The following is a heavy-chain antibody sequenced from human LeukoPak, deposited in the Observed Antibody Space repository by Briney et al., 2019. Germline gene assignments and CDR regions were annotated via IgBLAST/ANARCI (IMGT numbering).Heavy chain of an antibody. D-gene: IGHD6-6*01. CDR1: VYIFTSYW. Sequence: GGSLRLSCKGSVYIFTSYWITWGRQMPGKGLEWMGMIDPTDSYTNYSPSFQGHVTISTDKSISTAYLQWSSLKASDTAIYYCARRGRSSSNFDFWGQGTLVTVSS. V-gene: IGHV5-10-1*01. J-gene: IGHJ4*02. CDR2: IDPTDSYT. CDR3: ARRGRSSSNFDF.